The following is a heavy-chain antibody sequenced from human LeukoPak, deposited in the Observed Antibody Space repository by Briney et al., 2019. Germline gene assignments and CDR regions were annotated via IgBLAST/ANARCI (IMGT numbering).Heavy chain of an antibody. CDR3: ARQDRYRYYYDSSGHISH. CDR2: ISGSGSST. Sequence: GGSLRLSCAASGFTFSNYAMNWVRQAPGKGLEWVSGISGSGSSTYYADSVKGRFTISRDNSKNTLYLQMNSLRAEDTAVYYCARQDRYRYYYDSSGHISHWGQGTLVTVSS. CDR1: GFTFSNYA. D-gene: IGHD3-22*01. V-gene: IGHV3-23*01. J-gene: IGHJ1*01.